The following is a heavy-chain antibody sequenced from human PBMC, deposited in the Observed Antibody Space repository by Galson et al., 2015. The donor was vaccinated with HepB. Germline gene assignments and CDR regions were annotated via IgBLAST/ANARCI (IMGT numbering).Heavy chain of an antibody. V-gene: IGHV1-69*01. CDR1: GRTFSSYA. J-gene: IGHJ5*02. D-gene: IGHD2-2*01. Sequence: SCKASGRTFSSYALSWVRHAPGQGLEWMGGIIPIFGIANYAQKLQGRVTITVDESTSTAYMELSSLRSEDTAVYYCAGGGVVVVPADEYNWFDPWGQGTLVTVSS. CDR3: AGGGVVVVPADEYNWFDP. CDR2: IIPIFGIA.